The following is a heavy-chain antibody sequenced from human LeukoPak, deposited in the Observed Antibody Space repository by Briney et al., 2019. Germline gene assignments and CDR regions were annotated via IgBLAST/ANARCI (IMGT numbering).Heavy chain of an antibody. CDR1: GGPFSGFF. V-gene: IGHV4-34*01. CDR3: ARESSYNDATRYNLAWFGA. J-gene: IGHJ5*02. D-gene: IGHD3-16*02. CDR2: INHSGST. Sequence: PSETLSLTCADYGGPFSGFFWSWIRHPPGKGLEWIGEINHSGSTNYNPSLKSRVTISIDTSKKQFSLKLTSVTAADTAVYYCARESSYNDATRYNLAWFGAWGQGTLVTVSS.